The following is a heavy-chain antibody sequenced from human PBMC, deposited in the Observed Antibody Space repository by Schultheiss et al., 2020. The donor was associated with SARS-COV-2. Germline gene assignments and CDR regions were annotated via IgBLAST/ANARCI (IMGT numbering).Heavy chain of an antibody. V-gene: IGHV1-8*02. CDR2: MNPNSGNT. J-gene: IGHJ6*02. CDR1: GYTFTSYA. Sequence: GESLKISCKASGYTFTSYAMHWVRQAPGQRLEWMGWMNPNSGNTGYAQKFQGRVTMTRNTSISTAYMELSSLRSEDTAVYYCARIDRALDGYIHYGMDVWGQGTTVTVSS. D-gene: IGHD5-24*01. CDR3: ARIDRALDGYIHYGMDV.